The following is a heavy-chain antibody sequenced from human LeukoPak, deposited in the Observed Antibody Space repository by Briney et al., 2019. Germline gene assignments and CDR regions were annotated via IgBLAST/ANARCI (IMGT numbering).Heavy chain of an antibody. Sequence: GGSLRLSCAASGFTVSRNYMSWVRQAPGKGLEWVSVIYSGGGTYYADSVKGRFTVSRDNAENSLYLQMNSLRDEDTAVYYCARDLNWAFDYWGQGTLVTVSS. CDR1: GFTVSRNY. J-gene: IGHJ4*02. CDR2: IYSGGGT. D-gene: IGHD7-27*01. CDR3: ARDLNWAFDY. V-gene: IGHV3-66*01.